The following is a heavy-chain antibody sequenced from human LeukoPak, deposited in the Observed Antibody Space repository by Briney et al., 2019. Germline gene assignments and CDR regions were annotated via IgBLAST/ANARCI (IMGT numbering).Heavy chain of an antibody. Sequence: GGSLRLSCAASGFSFSSYEWNWVRQAPGKGLEWVANIKQDGSEKYYVDSVKGRFTISRDNAKNSLYLQMNSLRAEDTAVYYCARFRYYYDSSGYHGGDFDYWGQGTLVTVSS. CDR3: ARFRYYYDSSGYHGGDFDY. CDR2: IKQDGSEK. V-gene: IGHV3-7*01. CDR1: GFSFSSYE. J-gene: IGHJ4*02. D-gene: IGHD3-22*01.